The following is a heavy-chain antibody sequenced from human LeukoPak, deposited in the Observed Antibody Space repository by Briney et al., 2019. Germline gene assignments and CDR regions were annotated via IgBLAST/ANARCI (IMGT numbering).Heavy chain of an antibody. Sequence: GGSLRLSCAASGFTFSSYGMHWVRQAPGKGLEWVAVISYDGSNKYYADSVKGRFTISRDNSKNTLYLQMNSLRAEDTAVYYCAKARGVAAPPLDYWGQGTLVTVSS. CDR3: AKARGVAAPPLDY. CDR1: GFTFSSYG. D-gene: IGHD6-13*01. CDR2: ISYDGSNK. J-gene: IGHJ4*02. V-gene: IGHV3-30*18.